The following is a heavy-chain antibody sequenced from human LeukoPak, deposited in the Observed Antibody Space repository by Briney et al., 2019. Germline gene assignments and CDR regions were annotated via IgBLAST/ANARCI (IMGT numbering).Heavy chain of an antibody. J-gene: IGHJ6*02. CDR1: GVSISSYY. CDR2: IYYSGST. CDR3: ARARVELGFYYYYGMDV. D-gene: IGHD1-7*01. Sequence: SETLSLTCTVSGVSISSYYWSWIRQPPGKGLEWIGYIYYSGSTNYNPPLKSRVTISVDTSKNQFSLKLSSVTAADTAVYYCARARVELGFYYYYGMDVWGQGTTVTVSS. V-gene: IGHV4-59*01.